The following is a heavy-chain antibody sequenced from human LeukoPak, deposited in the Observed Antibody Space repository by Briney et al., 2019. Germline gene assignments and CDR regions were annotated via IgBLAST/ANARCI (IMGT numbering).Heavy chain of an antibody. V-gene: IGHV4-30-2*01. CDR1: GGSISSGGYS. CDR3: ASLDSSGNYSDY. CDR2: IYHSGST. Sequence: SETLSLTCAVSGGSISSGGYSWSWIRQPPGKGLEWIGYIYHSGSTYYNPSLKSRVTISVDRSKNQFSLKLSSVTAADTAVYYCASLDSSGNYSDYWGQGTLVTVSS. D-gene: IGHD3-22*01. J-gene: IGHJ4*02.